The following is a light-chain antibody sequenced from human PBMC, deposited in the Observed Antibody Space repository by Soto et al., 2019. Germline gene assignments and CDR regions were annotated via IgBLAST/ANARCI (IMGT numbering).Light chain of an antibody. CDR1: QGISSY. CDR2: AAS. CDR3: QQYYSYPPT. V-gene: IGKV1-8*01. Sequence: AIRMTQSPSSFSASTGDRVTITCRASQGISSYLAWYQQKPGKAPKLLIYAASTLQSGVPSRFSGSGSGTDFTLTISCPQSEGFATYYCQQYYSYPPTFGQGTKVDIK. J-gene: IGKJ1*01.